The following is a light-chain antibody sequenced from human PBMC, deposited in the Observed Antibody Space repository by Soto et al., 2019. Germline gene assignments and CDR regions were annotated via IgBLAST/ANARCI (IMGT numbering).Light chain of an antibody. J-gene: IGKJ5*01. V-gene: IGKV1-5*01. CDR1: QSISTW. CDR3: QQLNSYPVT. CDR2: DGS. Sequence: DIQMTLSPSTLSASVGSRFTITCRASQSISTWLAWYKQKPGKAPKRLIYDGSTLQSGVPSRFSGSGYGTDFTLTISSLQPEDFATYYCQQLNSYPVTFGQGTRLEI.